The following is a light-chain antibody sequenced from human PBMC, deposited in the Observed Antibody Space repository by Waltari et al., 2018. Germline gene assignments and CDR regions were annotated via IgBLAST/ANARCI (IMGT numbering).Light chain of an antibody. V-gene: IGKV1-39*01. Sequence: DIQMTQSPSSLSASVGDRVTITCRASQSISSYLNWYQQKPGTAPKLLIYAASSLQSGVPSRFSGSGSGTDFTLTISSLQPEDFATYYCLQVSNFPITFGQGTRLEIK. J-gene: IGKJ5*01. CDR3: LQVSNFPIT. CDR1: QSISSY. CDR2: AAS.